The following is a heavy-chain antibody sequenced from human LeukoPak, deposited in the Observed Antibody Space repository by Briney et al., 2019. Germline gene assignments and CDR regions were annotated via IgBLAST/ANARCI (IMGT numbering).Heavy chain of an antibody. CDR2: IYYSGST. Sequence: SETLSLTCTVSGGSISSSSYHWGWIRQPPGKGLEWIGSIYYSGSTYYNPSLKSRVTISVDTSKNQFSLKLSSVTAADTAVYYCARGKAPQDILLWFGELAVDYWGQGTLVTVSS. V-gene: IGHV4-39*07. CDR3: ARGKAPQDILLWFGELAVDY. J-gene: IGHJ4*02. D-gene: IGHD3-10*01. CDR1: GGSISSSSYH.